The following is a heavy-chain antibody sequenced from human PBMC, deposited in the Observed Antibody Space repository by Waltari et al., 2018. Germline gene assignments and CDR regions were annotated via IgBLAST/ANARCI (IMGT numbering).Heavy chain of an antibody. J-gene: IGHJ5*01. Sequence: VQLVESGGGLVQPGGSLRLSCAASGFTLRDYEMNWVRRAPGKGLEWVSYISNRGDTIYYADSVKGRFTISRDKKSLYLQMNTLSAEDPAVYSCGRVGRDSDLLREYSARWF. D-gene: IGHD3-9*01. CDR1: GFTLRDYE. CDR2: ISNRGDTI. CDR3: GRVGRDSDLLREYSARWF. V-gene: IGHV3-48*03.